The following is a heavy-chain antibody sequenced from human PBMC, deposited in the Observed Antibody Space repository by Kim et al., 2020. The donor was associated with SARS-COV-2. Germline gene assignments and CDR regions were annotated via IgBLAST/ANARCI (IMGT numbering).Heavy chain of an antibody. J-gene: IGHJ4*02. V-gene: IGHV3-30*04. CDR1: GFTFSSYA. Sequence: GGSLRLSCAASGFTFSSYAMHWVRQAPGKGLEWVAVISYDGSNKYYADSVKGRFTISRDNSKNTLYLQMNSLRAEDTAVYYCARGLSGWYAYFDYWGQGTLVTVSS. CDR3: ARGLSGWYAYFDY. D-gene: IGHD6-19*01. CDR2: ISYDGSNK.